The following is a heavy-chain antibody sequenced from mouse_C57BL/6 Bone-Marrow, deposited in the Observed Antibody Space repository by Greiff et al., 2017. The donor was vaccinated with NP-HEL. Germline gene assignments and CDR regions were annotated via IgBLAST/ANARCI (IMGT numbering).Heavy chain of an antibody. J-gene: IGHJ4*01. Sequence: VQLQQSGPELVKPGASVKISCKASGYAFSSSWMNWVKQRPGKGLEWIGRIYPGDGDTNYNGKFKGKATLTADKSSSTAYMQLSSLTSEDSAVYFCARSMDGYYGGYYAMDYWGQGTSVTVSS. D-gene: IGHD2-3*01. V-gene: IGHV1-82*01. CDR3: ARSMDGYYGGYYAMDY. CDR1: GYAFSSSW. CDR2: IYPGDGDT.